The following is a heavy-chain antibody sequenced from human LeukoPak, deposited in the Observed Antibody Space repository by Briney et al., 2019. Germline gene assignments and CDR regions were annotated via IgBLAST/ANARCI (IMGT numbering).Heavy chain of an antibody. J-gene: IGHJ4*02. Sequence: TGGSLRLSCAASGFTFSNAWMIWVRQAPGKGLEWGGRIKSKTDGGTTDYAALVKGRFTISRDDSKNTLYLQMNSLKTEDTAVYYCTRRAVAGTFGDYWGQGTLVTVSS. CDR3: TRRAVAGTFGDY. V-gene: IGHV3-15*01. CDR2: IKSKTDGGTT. D-gene: IGHD6-19*01. CDR1: GFTFSNAW.